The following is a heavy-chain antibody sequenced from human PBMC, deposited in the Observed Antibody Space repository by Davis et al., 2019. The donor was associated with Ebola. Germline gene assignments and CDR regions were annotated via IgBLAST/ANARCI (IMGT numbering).Heavy chain of an antibody. Sequence: SETLSLTCTVSGGSISSSSYYWGWIRQPPGKGLEWIGSIYYSGSTYYNPSLKSRVTISVDTSKNQFSLKLSSVTAADTAVYYCARGGVRILWGIMGYWGQGTLVTVSS. D-gene: IGHD2-21*01. CDR2: IYYSGST. V-gene: IGHV4-39*01. J-gene: IGHJ4*02. CDR3: ARGGVRILWGIMGY. CDR1: GGSISSSSYY.